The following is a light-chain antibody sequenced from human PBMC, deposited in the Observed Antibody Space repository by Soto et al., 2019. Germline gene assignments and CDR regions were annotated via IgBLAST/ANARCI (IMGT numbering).Light chain of an antibody. V-gene: IGLV2-14*01. J-gene: IGLJ2*01. CDR2: DVN. CDR1: SSDIVDYNY. Sequence: QSVLTQPASVSGSPGQSITISCTGISSDIVDYNYVSWYQQHPGKAPKLMIYDVNNRPSGVSNRFSGSKSANTASLTISGLQGEDEADYYCSSYTNTSNRVFGGGTKVTVL. CDR3: SSYTNTSNRV.